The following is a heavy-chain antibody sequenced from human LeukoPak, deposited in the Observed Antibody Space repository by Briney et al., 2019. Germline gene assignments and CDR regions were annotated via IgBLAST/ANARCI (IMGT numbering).Heavy chain of an antibody. V-gene: IGHV3-53*01. D-gene: IGHD6-13*01. CDR1: GFTVSSNY. J-gene: IGHJ3*02. CDR3: ARDSPRNSSSSDI. CDR2: IYSGGST. Sequence: PGGSLRLSCAASGFTVSSNYMSWVRQAPGKGLEWVSVIYSGGSTYYADSVKGRFTISRDNSKNTLYLQMSSLRAEDTAVYYCARDSPRNSSSSDIWGQGTMVTVSS.